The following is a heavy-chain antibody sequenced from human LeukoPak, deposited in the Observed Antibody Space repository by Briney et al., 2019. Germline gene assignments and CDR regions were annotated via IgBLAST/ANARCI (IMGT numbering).Heavy chain of an antibody. CDR2: INQDGTEK. CDR3: AKVAKYYYGPETYYFFEQ. J-gene: IGHJ4*02. Sequence: GGSLRLSCAASGFSFSSYGMHWVRQAPGKGLEWVANINQDGTEKYYVDSVKGRFTISRDYAKNSLYLQMNSLRVEDTAVYYCAKVAKYYYGPETYYFFEQWGQGTPVTASS. CDR1: GFSFSSYG. D-gene: IGHD3-10*01. V-gene: IGHV3-7*01.